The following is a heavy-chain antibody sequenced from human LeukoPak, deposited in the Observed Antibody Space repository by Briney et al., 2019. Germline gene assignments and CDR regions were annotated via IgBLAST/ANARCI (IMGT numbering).Heavy chain of an antibody. J-gene: IGHJ6*02. CDR2: INPNSGGT. CDR1: GYTFTGYY. Sequence: ASVKVSCKASGYTFTGYYMHWVRRAPGQGLEWMGWINPNSGGTNYAQKFQGRVTMTRDTSISTAYMELSRLRSDDTAVYYCARYCSGGSCYYYYGMDVWGQGTTVTVSS. D-gene: IGHD2-15*01. CDR3: ARYCSGGSCYYYYGMDV. V-gene: IGHV1-2*02.